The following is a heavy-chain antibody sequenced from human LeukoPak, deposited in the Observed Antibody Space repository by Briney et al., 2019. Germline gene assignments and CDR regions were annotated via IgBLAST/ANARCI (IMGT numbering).Heavy chain of an antibody. CDR3: ARDRVGSGWPRPYYFEF. D-gene: IGHD6-19*01. J-gene: IGHJ4*02. V-gene: IGHV1-2*02. CDR2: INPNTGAT. Sequence: ASVKVSCRPFGYTFTGYYIHWVRQAPGLGLEWMGCINPNTGATMYGQKFQGRVTLTRDTSIDTAHMELTNLRSDDTALYYCARDRVGSGWPRPYYFEFWGQGSLVTVSS. CDR1: GYTFTGYY.